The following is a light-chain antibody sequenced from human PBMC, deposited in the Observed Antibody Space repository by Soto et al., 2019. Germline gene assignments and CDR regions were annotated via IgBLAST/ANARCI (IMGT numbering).Light chain of an antibody. Sequence: EIVLTRSPATLSLSPGERATLSCRASQSVNIYLAWYQQKPGQAPRLLIYDASNRATGIPARFSGSGSGTDFTLTISSLEPEDIAVYYRQQRSNWRVTFGGGTKVDIK. CDR1: QSVNIY. CDR3: QQRSNWRVT. J-gene: IGKJ4*01. V-gene: IGKV3-11*01. CDR2: DAS.